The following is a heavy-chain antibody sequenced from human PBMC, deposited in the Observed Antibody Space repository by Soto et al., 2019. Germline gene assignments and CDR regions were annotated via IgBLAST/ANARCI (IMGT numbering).Heavy chain of an antibody. D-gene: IGHD3-10*01. V-gene: IGHV3-30*18. Sequence: VGSLRLSCAASGFTFSSYGMHWVRQAPGKGLEWVAVISYDGSNKYYADSVKGRFTISRDNSKDTLYLQMNSLRAEDTAVYYCAKDHYYGSGSYPNWFDPWGQGTLVTVSS. CDR1: GFTFSSYG. CDR2: ISYDGSNK. CDR3: AKDHYYGSGSYPNWFDP. J-gene: IGHJ5*02.